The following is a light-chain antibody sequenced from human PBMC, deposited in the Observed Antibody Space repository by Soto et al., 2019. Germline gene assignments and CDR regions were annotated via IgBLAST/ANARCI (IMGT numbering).Light chain of an antibody. CDR1: QDISSF. CDR2: DAS. CDR3: QQYDDVPYY. J-gene: IGKJ2*01. Sequence: DIQMTQAPSSLSASVGDRVAITCQASQDISSFLNWYQHKPGRAPKLLIYDASSLVTGVPSRFSGSGSGTDFNLTISSLQPEDIATYSCQQYDDVPYYFGQGTKLDIK. V-gene: IGKV1-33*01.